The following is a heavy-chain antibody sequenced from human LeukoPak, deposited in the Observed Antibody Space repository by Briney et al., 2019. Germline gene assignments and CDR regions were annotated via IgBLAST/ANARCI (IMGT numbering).Heavy chain of an antibody. V-gene: IGHV3-64D*09. CDR3: VKDLNTAIAAAGTFDY. J-gene: IGHJ4*02. Sequence: GGSLRLSCSASGFTFSSYAMHCVRQAPGKGLEYVSAISGNGGSTYYADSVKGRFTISRDNSKNTLYLQVSSLRAEDTAVYYCVKDLNTAIAAAGTFDYWGQGTLVTVSS. CDR1: GFTFSSYA. CDR2: ISGNGGST. D-gene: IGHD6-13*01.